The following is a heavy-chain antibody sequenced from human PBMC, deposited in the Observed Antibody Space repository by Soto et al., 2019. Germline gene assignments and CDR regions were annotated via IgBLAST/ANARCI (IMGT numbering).Heavy chain of an antibody. CDR1: GGSISSGGYS. V-gene: IGHV4-30-2*01. D-gene: IGHD2-2*01. CDR3: ARAAQSGVPAARRYWFDP. Sequence: QLQLQESGSGLVKPSQTLSLTCAVSGGSISSGGYSWSWIRQPPGKGLEWIGYIYHSGSTYYNPSLKSRVTISVDRSKNQFSLKLSSVSAADTAVYYCARAAQSGVPAARRYWFDPWGQGTLVTVSS. J-gene: IGHJ5*02. CDR2: IYHSGST.